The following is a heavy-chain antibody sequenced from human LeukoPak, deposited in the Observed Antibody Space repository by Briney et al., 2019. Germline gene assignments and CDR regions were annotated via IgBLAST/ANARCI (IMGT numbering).Heavy chain of an antibody. Sequence: GGSLRLSCAASGFTFDDYAMHWVRQAPGKGLEWVSGISWNSGSIGYADSVKGRFTISRDNAKNSLYLRMNSLRAEDMALYYCAKGPEWELLPYYFDYWGQGTLVTVSS. J-gene: IGHJ4*02. CDR1: GFTFDDYA. V-gene: IGHV3-9*03. CDR2: ISWNSGSI. CDR3: AKGPEWELLPYYFDY. D-gene: IGHD1-26*01.